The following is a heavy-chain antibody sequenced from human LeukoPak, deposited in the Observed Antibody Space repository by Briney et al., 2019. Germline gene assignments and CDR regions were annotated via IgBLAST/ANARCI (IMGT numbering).Heavy chain of an antibody. Sequence: SETLSLTCTVSGGSISSGGYYWSWIRQHPGKGLEWIGYIYYSGSTYYNPSLKGRVTISVDTSKNQFSLKLSSVTAADTAVYYCARDPGYGSRSYNWFDPWGQGTLVTVSS. CDR1: GGSISSGGYY. CDR3: ARDPGYGSRSYNWFDP. D-gene: IGHD1-26*01. CDR2: IYYSGST. V-gene: IGHV4-31*03. J-gene: IGHJ5*02.